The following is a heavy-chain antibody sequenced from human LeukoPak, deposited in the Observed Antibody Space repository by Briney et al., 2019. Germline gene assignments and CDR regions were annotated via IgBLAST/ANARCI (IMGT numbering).Heavy chain of an antibody. V-gene: IGHV4-34*01. CDR2: INHIVST. J-gene: IGHJ6*04. D-gene: IGHD1-26*01. Sequence: SETLYLTCAVYGGSFSGYYWSWVRQPPGQGLEWIGEINHIVSTNYNPSLKSRVTISVDSSKNQSSLKLSSVTAADTAVYYCARLSGSYSVRFGDVWGKGTTVTVSS. CDR3: ARLSGSYSVRFGDV. CDR1: GGSFSGYY.